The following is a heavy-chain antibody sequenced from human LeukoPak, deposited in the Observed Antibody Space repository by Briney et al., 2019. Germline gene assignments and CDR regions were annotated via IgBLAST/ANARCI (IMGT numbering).Heavy chain of an antibody. V-gene: IGHV3-30*18. Sequence: PGRSLRLSCAASGFTFSSYGMHWVRQAPGKGLEWVAVISYDGSNKYYADSVKGRFTISRDNSKNTLYLQMNSLRAEDTAGYYCAKSGRTVVTAAPVPIDWGQGTLVTVYS. CDR1: GFTFSSYG. J-gene: IGHJ4*02. CDR3: AKSGRTVVTAAPVPID. CDR2: ISYDGSNK. D-gene: IGHD2-2*01.